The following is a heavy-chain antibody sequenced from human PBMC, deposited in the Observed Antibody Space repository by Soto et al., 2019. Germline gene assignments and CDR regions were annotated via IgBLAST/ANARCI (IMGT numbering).Heavy chain of an antibody. Sequence: QVQLEQSGAEVKQPGSSVKVSCKTSGGTFSNSAISWVRQAPGQGPEWMGGIMPIFRTPDYAQKFQDRVTITAVESKTTAYEELRGLRCDDAAVYYCARDKYRLQIGGNYRYLLDVWGQGTAVTVSS. CDR3: ARDKYRLQIGGNYRYLLDV. D-gene: IGHD1-7*01. J-gene: IGHJ6*02. CDR1: GGTFSNSA. V-gene: IGHV1-69*12. CDR2: IMPIFRTP.